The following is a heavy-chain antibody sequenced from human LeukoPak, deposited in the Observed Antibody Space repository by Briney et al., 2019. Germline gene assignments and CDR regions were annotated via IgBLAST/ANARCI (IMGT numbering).Heavy chain of an antibody. CDR3: ARSSHKMFHYYMDV. Sequence: PGGSLRLSCAASGFTFSSYWMSWVRQAPGKGLEWVANIKQDGSEKYYVDSVKGRFTISRDNAKNSLYLQMNSLRAEDTAVYYCARSSHKMFHYYMDVWGKGTTVTVSS. D-gene: IGHD3-10*02. CDR2: IKQDGSEK. V-gene: IGHV3-7*01. J-gene: IGHJ6*03. CDR1: GFTFSSYW.